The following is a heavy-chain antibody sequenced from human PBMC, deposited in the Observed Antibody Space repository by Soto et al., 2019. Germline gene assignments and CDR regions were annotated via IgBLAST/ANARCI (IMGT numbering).Heavy chain of an antibody. CDR2: INPSGGST. Sequence: VKVSCKASGYTFTSYYMHWVRRAPGQGLEWMGIINPSGGSTSYAQKFQGRVTMTRDTSTSTVYMELSSLRSEDTAVYYCAREFGDGYNQGDLDYWGQGTLVTVSS. J-gene: IGHJ4*02. D-gene: IGHD3-3*01. CDR3: AREFGDGYNQGDLDY. V-gene: IGHV1-46*01. CDR1: GYTFTSYY.